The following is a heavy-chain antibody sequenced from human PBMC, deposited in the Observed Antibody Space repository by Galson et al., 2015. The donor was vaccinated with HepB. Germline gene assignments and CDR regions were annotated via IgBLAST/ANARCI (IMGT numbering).Heavy chain of an antibody. CDR3: ARGRGYLAIYYFDY. CDR2: INHSGST. V-gene: IGHV4-34*01. Sequence: SETLSLTCAVYGGSFSGYYWSWIRQPPGKGLEWIGEINHSGSTNYNPPLKSRVTISVDTSKNQFSLKLSSVTAADTAVYYCARGRGYLAIYYFDYWGQGTLVTVSS. J-gene: IGHJ4*02. D-gene: IGHD5-12*01. CDR1: GGSFSGYY.